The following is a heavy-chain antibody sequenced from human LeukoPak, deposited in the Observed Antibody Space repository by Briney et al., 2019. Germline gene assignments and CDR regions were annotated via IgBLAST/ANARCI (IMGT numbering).Heavy chain of an antibody. V-gene: IGHV1-69*02. D-gene: IGHD3-22*01. J-gene: IGHJ4*02. CDR2: IVPSLDIP. Sequence: ASVKVSCRASGDNFITYTISWVRQAPGQGLEWMGRIVPSLDIPTYAQRFQGRVTITADQSTSTAYMALSSLRSDDTAVYYCARHYYHGSGHGGYWGQGTLVTVSS. CDR1: GDNFITYT. CDR3: ARHYYHGSGHGGY.